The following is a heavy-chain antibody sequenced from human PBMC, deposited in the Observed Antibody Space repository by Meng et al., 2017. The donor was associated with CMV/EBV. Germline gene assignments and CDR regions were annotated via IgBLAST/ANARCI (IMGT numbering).Heavy chain of an antibody. CDR1: GFTFSSYS. Sequence: ESLKISCAASGFTFSSYSMNWVRQAPGKGLEWVSSISSSSSYIYYADSVKGRFTISRDNAKNSLYLQMNSLRAEDTAVYYCARSFVVASYYFDYWGQGTLVTVSS. D-gene: IGHD2-2*01. CDR3: ARSFVVASYYFDY. CDR2: ISSSSSYI. V-gene: IGHV3-21*01. J-gene: IGHJ4*02.